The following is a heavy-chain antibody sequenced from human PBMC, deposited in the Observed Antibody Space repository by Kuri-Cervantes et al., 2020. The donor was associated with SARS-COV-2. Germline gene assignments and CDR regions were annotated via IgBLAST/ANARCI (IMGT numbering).Heavy chain of an antibody. CDR2: ISSSSSTI. Sequence: GESLKISCAASGFTFSSYSMNWVRQAPGKGLEWVSYISSSSSTIYYADSVKGRFTISRDNAKNSLYLQMNSLRAEDTAVYYCAKTKGVDTAMDCIDYWGQGTLVTVSS. CDR1: GFTFSSYS. D-gene: IGHD5-18*01. CDR3: AKTKGVDTAMDCIDY. V-gene: IGHV3-48*04. J-gene: IGHJ4*02.